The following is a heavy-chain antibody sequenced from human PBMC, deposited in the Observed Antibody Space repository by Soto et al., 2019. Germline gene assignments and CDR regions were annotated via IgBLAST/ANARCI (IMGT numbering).Heavy chain of an antibody. J-gene: IGHJ4*02. Sequence: EVQLLESGGGLVQPGGSLRLPFAASGFSFNTYAMGWVRQAPGKGLGWVSSLNAGGGGTFYADSVKGRFTISRDNSENTLYLHMNNVRVEDTAMYYCTDTWGYTSGSYYFDSWGQGTLVTVSP. V-gene: IGHV3-23*01. CDR3: TDTWGYTSGSYYFDS. CDR1: GFSFNTYA. D-gene: IGHD6-19*01. CDR2: LNAGGGGT.